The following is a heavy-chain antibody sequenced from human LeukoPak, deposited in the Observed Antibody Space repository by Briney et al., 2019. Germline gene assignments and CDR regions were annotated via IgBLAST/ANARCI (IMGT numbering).Heavy chain of an antibody. J-gene: IGHJ4*02. D-gene: IGHD7-27*01. CDR2: IKPDGSEE. Sequence: PGGSLRLSCAASGFTFSNSWMSWGRQAPGKGLEWVANIKPDGSEEHYVDSVQGRFTISRDNARNSQYLQMNSLRVEDTAVYYCARGINWAFDYWGQGTLVTVSS. V-gene: IGHV3-7*04. CDR3: ARGINWAFDY. CDR1: GFTFSNSW.